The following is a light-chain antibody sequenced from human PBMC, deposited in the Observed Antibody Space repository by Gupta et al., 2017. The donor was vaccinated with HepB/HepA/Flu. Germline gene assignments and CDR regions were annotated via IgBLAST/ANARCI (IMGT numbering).Light chain of an antibody. CDR1: QGISSY. CDR2: GAS. J-gene: IGKJ3*01. V-gene: IGKV1-8*01. CDR3: QQDSSYPVT. Sequence: AIRMTQSPSSFSASTADRVTITCRSSQGISSYLAWYQQKPGKAPKLLIYGASTSESGVPSRFSGSGSGTDFTLTISSLQSEDFAAYYCQQDSSYPVTFGRGTKVDIK.